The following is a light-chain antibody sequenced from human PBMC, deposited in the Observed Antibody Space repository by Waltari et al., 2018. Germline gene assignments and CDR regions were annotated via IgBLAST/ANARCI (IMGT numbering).Light chain of an antibody. J-gene: IGLJ1*01. CDR1: SSDVGGYDY. CDR3: SSYAGSNNYV. V-gene: IGLV2-8*01. Sequence: QSALTQPPSASGSPGQSVTISCTGTSSDVGGYDYVYWYQQHPGKAPKPMIYEVSKRPSGVPDRFSGSKSGNTASLTVSGLQAEDEADYYCSSYAGSNNYVFGTGTKVTVL. CDR2: EVS.